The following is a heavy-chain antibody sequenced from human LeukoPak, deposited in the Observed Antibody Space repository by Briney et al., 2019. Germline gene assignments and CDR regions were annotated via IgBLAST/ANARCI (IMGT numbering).Heavy chain of an antibody. V-gene: IGHV1-58*02. CDR2: IVVGSGNT. CDR1: GFTFTSSA. D-gene: IGHD4-11*01. CDR3: ARIPRPSLGAYSNYLGNWLDP. Sequence: GASVKVSCKASGFTFTSSAMQWVRQARGQRLEWIGWIVVGSGNTNYAQKFQERVTITRDMSTSTAYMELSSLRSEDTAVYYCARIPRPSLGAYSNYLGNWLDPWGQGTLVTVSS. J-gene: IGHJ5*02.